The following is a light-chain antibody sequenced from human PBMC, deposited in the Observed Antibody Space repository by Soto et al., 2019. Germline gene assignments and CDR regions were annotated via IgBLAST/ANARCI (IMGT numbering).Light chain of an antibody. J-gene: IGLJ2*01. CDR2: EVG. CDR3: CSYTSSTTPL. V-gene: IGLV2-14*01. CDR1: SSDVGGYNY. Sequence: QSALTQPASVSGSPGQSITISCTGTSSDVGGYNYVSWYQQHPGKAPKLMIYEVGNRPSGISNRFSGSKSGNTASLTISGLQAEDEADYYCCSYTSSTTPLFGGGTQLTVL.